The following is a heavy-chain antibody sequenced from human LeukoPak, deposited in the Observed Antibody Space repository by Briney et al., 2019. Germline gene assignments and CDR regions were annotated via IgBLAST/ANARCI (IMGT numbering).Heavy chain of an antibody. D-gene: IGHD3-10*01. V-gene: IGHV1-2*02. CDR3: AREHYYGSGSYYRFYFDY. CDR2: INPNSGGT. J-gene: IGHJ4*02. CDR1: GYTFTGYY. Sequence: ASVKVSCKASGYTFTGYYMHWVRQAPGQGLGWMGWINPNSGGTNYAQKFQGRVTMTRDTSISTAYMELSRLRSDDTAVYYCAREHYYGSGSYYRFYFDYWGQGTLVTVSS.